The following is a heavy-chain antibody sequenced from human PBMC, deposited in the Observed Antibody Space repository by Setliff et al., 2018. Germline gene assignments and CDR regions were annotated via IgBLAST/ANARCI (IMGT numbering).Heavy chain of an antibody. CDR2: INPNSGNT. D-gene: IGHD3-10*01. J-gene: IGHJ3*02. CDR1: GYSFTNYD. Sequence: ASVKVSCKASGYSFTNYDINWVRQATGQGLEWMGWINPNSGNTDYAQKFQGRVTMTTNTSINTAYMELSSLRFEDTAVYYCARAYYYGSGSYYNGYDAFDIWGQGTMVTVSS. V-gene: IGHV1-8*02. CDR3: ARAYYYGSGSYYNGYDAFDI.